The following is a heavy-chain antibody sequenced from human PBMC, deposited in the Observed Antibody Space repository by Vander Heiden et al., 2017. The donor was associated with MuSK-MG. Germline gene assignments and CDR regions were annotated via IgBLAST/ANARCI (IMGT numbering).Heavy chain of an antibody. Sequence: HVQLVQSGAEVTKPATSVKVACNASGYTFSRYGLSWVPQAPGQGLEWMGWISGYNGNTNYAQKLQGRVTMTTDTSTSTAYMELRSLTSDDTAVYYCARSSADIVVVPAAPLGNWFDPWGQGTLVTVSS. D-gene: IGHD2-2*01. CDR3: ARSSADIVVVPAAPLGNWFDP. J-gene: IGHJ5*02. CDR1: GYTFSRYG. CDR2: ISGYNGNT. V-gene: IGHV1-18*01.